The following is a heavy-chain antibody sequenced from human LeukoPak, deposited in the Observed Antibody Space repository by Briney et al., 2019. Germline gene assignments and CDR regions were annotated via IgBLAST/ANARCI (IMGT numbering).Heavy chain of an antibody. CDR1: GGSIGSYY. D-gene: IGHD4-23*01. Sequence: SETLSLTCTVSGGSIGSYYWSWIRQPPGKGLEWIGYIYYSGSTNYNPSLKSRVTISVDTSKNQFSLKLSSVTAADTAVYYCARVVYGGNFDYWGQGTLVTVSS. CDR3: ARVVYGGNFDY. CDR2: IYYSGST. J-gene: IGHJ4*02. V-gene: IGHV4-59*01.